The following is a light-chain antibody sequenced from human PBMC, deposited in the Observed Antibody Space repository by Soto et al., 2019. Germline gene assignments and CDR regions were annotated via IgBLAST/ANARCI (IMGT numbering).Light chain of an antibody. CDR3: QQINNYPLT. J-gene: IGKJ4*01. Sequence: IPLTQSPSSLSASVGDRVTITCRASQGISSFLAWYQQKPGMAPKLLIYAASTLESGVPSRFSGSGSGTYFTLTISTLQPEDFATYYCQQINNYPLTVGGGTKVEIK. CDR1: QGISSF. V-gene: IGKV1-9*01. CDR2: AAS.